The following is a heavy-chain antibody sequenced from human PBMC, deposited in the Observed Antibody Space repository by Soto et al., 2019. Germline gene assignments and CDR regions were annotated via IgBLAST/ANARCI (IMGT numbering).Heavy chain of an antibody. CDR2: IRSNGGST. Sequence: PGGSLRLSCVASGFTFSSFAMSWVRQAPGKGLEWVSAIRSNGGSTYYTDSVKGRFTVSRDNSRNTLYLQMNSLRAEDTAVYYCAKDSPWTVAGTHSWFDPWGQGSLVTVSS. CDR1: GFTFSSFA. CDR3: AKDSPWTVAGTHSWFDP. D-gene: IGHD6-19*01. V-gene: IGHV3-23*01. J-gene: IGHJ5*02.